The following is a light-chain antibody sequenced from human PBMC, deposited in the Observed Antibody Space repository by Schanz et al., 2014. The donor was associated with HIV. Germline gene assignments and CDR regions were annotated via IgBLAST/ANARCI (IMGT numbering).Light chain of an antibody. CDR3: QTWGTGIVV. V-gene: IGLV4-69*01. J-gene: IGLJ2*01. CDR1: SGHSSYA. Sequence: QLVLTQSPSASASLGASVKLTCTLSSGHSSYAIAWHQQQPETGPRFLMNLNSDGSHSKGDGIPDRFSGTSSGAERYLTISSLQSEDEADYYCQTWGTGIVVFGGGTKLTVL. CDR2: LNSDGSH.